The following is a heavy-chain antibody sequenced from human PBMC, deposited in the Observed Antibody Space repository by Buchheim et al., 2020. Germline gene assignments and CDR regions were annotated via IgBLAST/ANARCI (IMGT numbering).Heavy chain of an antibody. CDR3: ARDWGGYDYYFYYRMDV. CDR2: INPSGGST. D-gene: IGHD5-12*01. V-gene: IGHV1-46*01. CDR1: GYTFTSYY. Sequence: QVQLVQSGAEVKKPGASVKVSCKASGYTFTSYYMHWVRQAPGQGLEWMGIINPSGGSTSYAQKFQGRVTMTRDTSTSTAYIELSSLRSEDTTVYYCARDWGGYDYYFYYRMDVWGQGTT. J-gene: IGHJ6*02.